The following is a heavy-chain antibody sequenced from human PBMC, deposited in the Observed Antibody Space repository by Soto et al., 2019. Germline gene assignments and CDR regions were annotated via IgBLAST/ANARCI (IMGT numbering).Heavy chain of an antibody. D-gene: IGHD3-22*01. V-gene: IGHV1-18*01. CDR2: ISAYNGNT. CDR3: ARVPLYYYDSSGYGGY. J-gene: IGHJ4*02. CDR1: GYTFTSYG. Sequence: ASVKVSCKASGYTFTSYGISWLRQAPGQGLEWMGWISAYNGNTNYAQKLQGRVTMTTDTSTSTAYMELRSLRSDDTAVYYCARVPLYYYDSSGYGGYWGQGTLVTVSS.